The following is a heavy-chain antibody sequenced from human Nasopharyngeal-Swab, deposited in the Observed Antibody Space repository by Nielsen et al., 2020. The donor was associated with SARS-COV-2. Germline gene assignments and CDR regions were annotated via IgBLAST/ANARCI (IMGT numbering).Heavy chain of an antibody. Sequence: GESLKISCAASGFTFSSYDMHWVRQATGKGLEWVSAIGTAGDTYYPGSMKGRFTISRENAKNSLYLQMNSLRAGDTAVYYCARGGMTTVEGDGYNYYYYGMDVWGQGTTVTVSS. J-gene: IGHJ6*02. V-gene: IGHV3-13*04. CDR3: ARGGMTTVEGDGYNYYYYGMDV. CDR2: IGTAGDT. D-gene: IGHD4-23*01. CDR1: GFTFSSYD.